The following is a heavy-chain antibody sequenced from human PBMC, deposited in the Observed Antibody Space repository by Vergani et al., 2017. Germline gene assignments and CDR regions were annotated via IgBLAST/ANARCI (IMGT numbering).Heavy chain of an antibody. CDR3: ARDGVVVAAPQG. D-gene: IGHD2-15*01. CDR1: GFTVSSNY. J-gene: IGHJ4*02. V-gene: IGHV3-11*05. Sequence: VQLVESGGGLVQPGGSLRLSCAASGFTVSSNYMSWIRQAPGKGLEWVSYISSSSSYTNYADSVKGRFTISRDNAKNSLYLQMNSLRAEDTAVYYCARDGVVVAAPQGWGQGTLVTVSS. CDR2: ISSSSSYT.